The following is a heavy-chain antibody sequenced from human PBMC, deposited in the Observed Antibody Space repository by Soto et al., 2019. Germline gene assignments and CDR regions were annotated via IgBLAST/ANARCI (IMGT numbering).Heavy chain of an antibody. CDR1: GGSISSYY. CDR3: ASTSLSSGWYVDY. J-gene: IGHJ4*02. V-gene: IGHV4-59*01. D-gene: IGHD6-19*01. Sequence: QVQLQESGPGLVKPSETLSLTCTVSGGSISSYYWSWIRQPPGKGLEWIGYIYYSGSTNYNPSLKSRVTISVDTSKNQFSLKLSSVTAADTAVYYCASTSLSSGWYVDYWGQGTLVTVSS. CDR2: IYYSGST.